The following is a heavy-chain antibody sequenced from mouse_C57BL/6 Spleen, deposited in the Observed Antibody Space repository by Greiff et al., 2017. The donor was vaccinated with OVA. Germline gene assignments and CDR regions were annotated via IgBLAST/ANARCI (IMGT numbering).Heavy chain of an antibody. CDR2: ISSGSSTI. V-gene: IGHV5-17*01. CDR1: GFTFSDYG. Sequence: EVQLQQSGGGLVKPGGSLKLSCAASGFTFSDYGMHWVRQAPEKGLEWVAYISSGSSTIYYADTVKGRFTISRDNAKNTLFLQMTSLRSEDTAMYYCARKDYYGIDYWGQGTTLTVSS. CDR3: ARKDYYGIDY. J-gene: IGHJ2*01. D-gene: IGHD1-1*01.